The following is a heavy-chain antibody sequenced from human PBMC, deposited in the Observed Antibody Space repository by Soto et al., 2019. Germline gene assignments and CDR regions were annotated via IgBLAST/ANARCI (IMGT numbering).Heavy chain of an antibody. CDR2: IIPIFGTA. J-gene: IGHJ4*02. CDR3: ARGGYSSGWYGPPFDY. CDR1: GGTFSSYA. D-gene: IGHD6-19*01. V-gene: IGHV1-69*13. Sequence: ASVKVSCKASGGTFSSYAISWVRQAPGQGLEWMGGIIPIFGTANYAQKFQGRVTITADESTSTAYMELSSLRSEDTAVYYCARGGYSSGWYGPPFDYWGQGTLVTVSS.